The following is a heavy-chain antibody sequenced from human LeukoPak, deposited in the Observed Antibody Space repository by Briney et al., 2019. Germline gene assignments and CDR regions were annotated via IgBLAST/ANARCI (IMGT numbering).Heavy chain of an antibody. V-gene: IGHV1-3*01. CDR3: ARARGGGYDSSGYYYLPDY. D-gene: IGHD3-22*01. J-gene: IGHJ4*02. Sequence: ASVKVSCKASGYTFTSYAMHWVRQAPGQRLEWMGWINAGNGNTKYSQKFQGRVTITRDTSASTAYMELSSLRSEDTAVYYCARARGGGYDSSGYYYLPDYWGQGTLVTVSS. CDR1: GYTFTSYA. CDR2: INAGNGNT.